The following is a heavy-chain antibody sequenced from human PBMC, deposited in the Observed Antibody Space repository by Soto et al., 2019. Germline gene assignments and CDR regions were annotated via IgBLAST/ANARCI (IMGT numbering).Heavy chain of an antibody. V-gene: IGHV1-3*04. CDR3: ARMAVVVTAMGFDY. J-gene: IGHJ4*02. D-gene: IGHD2-21*02. CDR2: INTGNGNT. Sequence: ASVKVSCKASGYTFTTYAMHGVVQAAGQRLEWMGWINTGNGNTKYSQKFQGRVTITRDTSASTAYMELSSLRSEDTAVYYCARMAVVVTAMGFDYWGQGTLVTVSS. CDR1: GYTFTTYA.